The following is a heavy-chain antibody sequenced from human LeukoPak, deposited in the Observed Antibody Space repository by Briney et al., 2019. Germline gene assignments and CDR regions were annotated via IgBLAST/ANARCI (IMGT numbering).Heavy chain of an antibody. V-gene: IGHV3-7*01. CDR3: SGRDSSRSPRAY. D-gene: IGHD2-2*01. J-gene: IGHJ4*02. CDR2: IKPDGSEK. CDR1: GLTFIDFW. Sequence: HPGGSLRLSCATSGLTFIDFWMNWVRQAPGRGLEWVANIKPDGSEKYYVDSVKGRFAISRDNAKNEVYLEMNSLRAEDTGVYYCSGRDSSRSPRAYWGQGTLVSVSS.